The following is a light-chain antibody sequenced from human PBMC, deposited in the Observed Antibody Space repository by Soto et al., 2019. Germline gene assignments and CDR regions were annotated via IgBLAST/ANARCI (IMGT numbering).Light chain of an antibody. CDR3: SSYTSSSTHVV. V-gene: IGLV2-14*01. Sequence: QSALTQPASVSGSPGQSITISCTGTSSDVGGSNFVSWYQHHPGKAPKLMIYAVSNRPSGVSNRFSGSKSGNTASLTISGLQAEDEADYYCSSYTSSSTHVVFGGGTKLTVL. CDR1: SSDVGGSNF. J-gene: IGLJ2*01. CDR2: AVS.